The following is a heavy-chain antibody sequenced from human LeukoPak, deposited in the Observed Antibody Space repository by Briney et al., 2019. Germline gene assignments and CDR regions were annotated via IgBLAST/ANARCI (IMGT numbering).Heavy chain of an antibody. J-gene: IGHJ4*02. CDR2: INQDGSEK. Sequence: PGGSLRLSCAASGFTFNSYLISWVRQAPGKGLEWLANINQDGSEKYYVDSVKGRFTISRDNAKNSLYLQMNSLRAEDTAVYYCTTFYTRLTDYWGQGTLVTVSS. CDR1: GFTFNSYL. D-gene: IGHD2/OR15-2a*01. V-gene: IGHV3-7*05. CDR3: TTFYTRLTDY.